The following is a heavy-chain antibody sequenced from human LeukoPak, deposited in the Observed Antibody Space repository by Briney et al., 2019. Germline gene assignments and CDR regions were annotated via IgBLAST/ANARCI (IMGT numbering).Heavy chain of an antibody. CDR2: IYYSGST. Sequence: SETLSLTCTVSGGSISSYYWSWIRQPPGKGLEWIGYIYYSGSTTYNPSLKSRVTISVDTSKNQFSLKLSSVTAEDTAVYYCARGGRDWNDYWGQGTLVTVSS. CDR3: ARGGRDWNDY. CDR1: GGSISSYY. D-gene: IGHD1-1*01. V-gene: IGHV4-59*01. J-gene: IGHJ4*02.